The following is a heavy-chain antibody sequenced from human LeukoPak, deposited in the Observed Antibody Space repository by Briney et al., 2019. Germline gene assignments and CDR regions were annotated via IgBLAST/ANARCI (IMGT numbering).Heavy chain of an antibody. D-gene: IGHD6-6*01. CDR1: GFTFSSYA. CDR3: ARAYSSSEFDY. J-gene: IGHJ4*02. CDR2: ISYDGSNK. V-gene: IGHV3-30-3*01. Sequence: GRSLRLSCAASGFTFSSYAMHWVRQAPGKGLEWVVVISYDGSNKYYADSVKGRFTISRDNSKNTLYLQMNSLRAEDTAVYYCARAYSSSEFDYWGQGTLVTVSS.